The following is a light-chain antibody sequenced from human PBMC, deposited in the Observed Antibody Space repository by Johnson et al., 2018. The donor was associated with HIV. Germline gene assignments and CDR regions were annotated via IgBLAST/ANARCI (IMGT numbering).Light chain of an antibody. CDR2: DNN. CDR1: SSNIGNNY. Sequence: QPVLTQPPSVSAAPGQKVTISCSGSSSNIGNNYVSWYQQLPGTAPKLLIYDNNKRPSGIPDRFSGSKSGPSATLGITGLQTGDEADYYCGTWDSSLSAGGANYVFGTGTKVTVL. V-gene: IGLV1-51*01. CDR3: GTWDSSLSAGGANYV. J-gene: IGLJ1*01.